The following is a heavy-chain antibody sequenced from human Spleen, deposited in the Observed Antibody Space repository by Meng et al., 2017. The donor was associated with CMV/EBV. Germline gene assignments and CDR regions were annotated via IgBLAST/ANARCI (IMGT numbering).Heavy chain of an antibody. CDR3: ARDGFLEWLPLDY. CDR2: IYYTGST. J-gene: IGHJ4*02. Sequence: SETLSLTCTVSGDSISNYYWNWIRQSPEKGMEWIGYIYYTGSTNYNPSLKSRVTISVDTSKNQFSLKLSSVTAADTAVYYCARDGFLEWLPLDYWGQGTLVTVSS. D-gene: IGHD3-3*01. CDR1: GDSISNYY. V-gene: IGHV4-59*12.